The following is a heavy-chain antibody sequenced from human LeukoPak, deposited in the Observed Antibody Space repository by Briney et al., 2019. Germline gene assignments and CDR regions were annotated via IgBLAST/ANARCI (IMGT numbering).Heavy chain of an antibody. D-gene: IGHD6-13*01. Sequence: GGSLRLSCAASGFTFSSYAMSWVRQAPGKGLEWVSAISGSGGSTYYADSVKGRFTIPRDNSKNTLYLQMNSLRAEDTAVYYCAKDLSLYSSSWYQPLWFDPWGQGTLVTVSS. CDR2: ISGSGGST. V-gene: IGHV3-23*01. CDR3: AKDLSLYSSSWYQPLWFDP. J-gene: IGHJ5*02. CDR1: GFTFSSYA.